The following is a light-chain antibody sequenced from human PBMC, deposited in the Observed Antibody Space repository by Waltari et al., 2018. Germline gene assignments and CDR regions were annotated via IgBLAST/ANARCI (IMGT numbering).Light chain of an antibody. CDR1: QSVMNY. J-gene: IGKJ2*01. Sequence: DIVLTQSPATLSLSPGERATLSCRASQSVMNYLAWYQQKPGQAPRLLIYGDSGRATGIPDRFSGSGSGTDFSLTISRVEPEDFAVYYCQQYGSSVMYTFGQGTKL. CDR3: QQYGSSVMYT. CDR2: GDS. V-gene: IGKV3-20*01.